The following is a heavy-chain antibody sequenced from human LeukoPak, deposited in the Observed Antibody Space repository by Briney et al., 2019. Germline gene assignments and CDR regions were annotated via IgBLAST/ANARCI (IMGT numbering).Heavy chain of an antibody. D-gene: IGHD6-19*01. J-gene: IGHJ6*02. V-gene: IGHV4-34*01. CDR3: ARAPTYSSGWYGYYYYGMDV. CDR2: INHSGST. Sequence: SETLSLTCAVYGGSFSGYYWSWIRQPPGKGLEWIGEINHSGSTNYSPSLKSRVTISVDTSKNQFSLKLSSVTAADTAVYYCARAPTYSSGWYGYYYYGMDVWGQGTTVTVSS. CDR1: GGSFSGYY.